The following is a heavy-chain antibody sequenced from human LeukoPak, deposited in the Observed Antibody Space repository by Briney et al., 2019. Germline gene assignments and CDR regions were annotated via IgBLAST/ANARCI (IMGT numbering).Heavy chain of an antibody. V-gene: IGHV3-23*01. Sequence: GGSLRLSCAASGFTFSSYAMSWVRPAPGEGLEWVSAISGSGGSTYYADSVKGRFTISRDNSKNTLYLQMNSLRAEDTAVYYCAKLDYYDIDYWGQGTLVTVSS. D-gene: IGHD3-22*01. CDR2: ISGSGGST. J-gene: IGHJ4*02. CDR3: AKLDYYDIDY. CDR1: GFTFSSYA.